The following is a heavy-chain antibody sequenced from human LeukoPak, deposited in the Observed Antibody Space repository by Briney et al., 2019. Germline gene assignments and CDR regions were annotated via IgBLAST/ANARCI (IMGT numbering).Heavy chain of an antibody. CDR1: GSSISSTYY. V-gene: IGHV4-38-2*01. D-gene: IGHD6-13*01. CDR3: ARNNTRTVSRGSSRRRANAFDI. J-gene: IGHJ3*02. CDR2: FYNSGST. Sequence: SETLSLTCAVSGSSISSTYYWGWIRQPPGKGVEWIGSFYNSGSTYYNPSLRSRATISVDTSKNQFSLRLRSVTAADTAVYYCARNNTRTVSRGSSRRRANAFDIWGQGTMVTVSS.